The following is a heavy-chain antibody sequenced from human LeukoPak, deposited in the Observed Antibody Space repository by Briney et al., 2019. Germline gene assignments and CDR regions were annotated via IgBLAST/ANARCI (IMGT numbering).Heavy chain of an antibody. CDR2: ISSSSSYI. V-gene: IGHV3-21*01. Sequence: GGSLSPSCPASEFTSSTNRMNWARQPQGKGLKWVSSISSSSSYIYYADSVKGRFTISRDNAKNSLYLQMNSLRAEDTAVYYCARDIAAAGDYWGQGTLVTVSS. D-gene: IGHD6-13*01. CDR3: ARDIAAAGDY. J-gene: IGHJ4*02. CDR1: EFTSSTNR.